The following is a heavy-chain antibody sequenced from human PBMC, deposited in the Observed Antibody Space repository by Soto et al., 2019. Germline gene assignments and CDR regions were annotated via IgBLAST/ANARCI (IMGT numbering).Heavy chain of an antibody. Sequence: SETLSLTCTVSGGSISSYYWSWIRQPPGKGLEWIGYVYYTGSTTYNPSLESRVTMSVDTSKNQFSLKLRSVNAADTTIYYCAKYRRKPSEGSSLDYWGQGTPVTVPS. CDR1: GGSISSYY. J-gene: IGHJ4*02. D-gene: IGHD2-2*01. V-gene: IGHV4-59*01. CDR2: VYYTGST. CDR3: AKYRRKPSEGSSLDY.